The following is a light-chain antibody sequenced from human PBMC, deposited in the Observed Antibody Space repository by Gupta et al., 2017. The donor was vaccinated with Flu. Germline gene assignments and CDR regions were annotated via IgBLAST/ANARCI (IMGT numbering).Light chain of an antibody. J-gene: IGKJ3*01. V-gene: IGKV1-39*01. CDR2: AAS. CDR1: QSISSY. Sequence: DIQMTQSPSSLSASVGDRVTITCRASQSISSYLNWYQQKPGKAPKLLIYAASSLQSGVPSRFSGSGSGTDFTLTISSLQPEDFATYYCQQSYSNPREFTFGHGTKVDIK. CDR3: QQSYSNPREFT.